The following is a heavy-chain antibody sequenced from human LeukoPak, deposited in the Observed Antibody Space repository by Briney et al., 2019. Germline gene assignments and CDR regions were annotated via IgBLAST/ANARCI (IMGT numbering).Heavy chain of an antibody. CDR1: GYTFTHYS. J-gene: IGHJ5*02. CDR2: INTDTGSP. Sequence: ASVKVSCKASGYTFTHYSMIWVRQAPGQGLEWMGWINTDTGSPTYAQGFTGRFVFTLDTSVSTSYLQVSSLTAEDTAIYYCARVQQLPQYGFDLWGQGSLVTVSS. D-gene: IGHD6-13*01. CDR3: ARVQQLPQYGFDL. V-gene: IGHV7-4-1*02.